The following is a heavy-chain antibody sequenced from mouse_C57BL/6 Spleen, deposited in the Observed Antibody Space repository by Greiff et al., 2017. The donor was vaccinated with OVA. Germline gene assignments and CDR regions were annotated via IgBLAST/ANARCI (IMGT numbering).Heavy chain of an antibody. Sequence: EVQRVESGPELVKPGASVKMSCKASGYPFTDYNMHWVKQSHGKSLEWIGYINPNNGGTSYNQKFKGKATLTVNKSSSTAYMELRSLTSEDSAVYYCAPSPWANWFAYWGQGTLVTVSA. J-gene: IGHJ3*01. D-gene: IGHD3-1*01. CDR2: INPNNGGT. CDR3: APSPWANWFAY. CDR1: GYPFTDYN. V-gene: IGHV1-22*01.